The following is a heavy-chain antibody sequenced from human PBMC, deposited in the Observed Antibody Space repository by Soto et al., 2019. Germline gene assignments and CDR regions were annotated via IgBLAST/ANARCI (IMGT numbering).Heavy chain of an antibody. V-gene: IGHV1-46*03. CDR2: INPSGGGT. D-gene: IGHD6-13*01. CDR3: ARETSAAGTGRAYDI. Sequence: ASVKVSCKASGYTFTNNFIHWVRRAPGQGLEWMGIINPSGGGTSYAQKFQGRVTMTRATSTSTVYMELSSLRSEDTAIYYCARETSAAGTGRAYDIWGLGTMVTVSS. CDR1: GYTFTNNF. J-gene: IGHJ3*02.